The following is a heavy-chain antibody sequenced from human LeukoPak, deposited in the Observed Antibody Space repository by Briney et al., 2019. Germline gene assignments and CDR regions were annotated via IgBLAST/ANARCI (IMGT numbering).Heavy chain of an antibody. V-gene: IGHV4-59*01. CDR2: IYYSGSL. D-gene: IGHD6-19*01. Sequence: PSETLSLTCTVSGDSISSYYWSWIRQPQGKGLEWIGYIYYSGSLNYNPSLKSRVTISFDTSRNQLSLKMRSVTAADTAVYYCARYGTGWYSFDHWGQGILVTVSS. J-gene: IGHJ4*02. CDR3: ARYGTGWYSFDH. CDR1: GDSISSYY.